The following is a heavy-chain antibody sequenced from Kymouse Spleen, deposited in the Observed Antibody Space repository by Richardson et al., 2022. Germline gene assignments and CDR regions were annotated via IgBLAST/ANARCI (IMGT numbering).Heavy chain of an antibody. CDR1: GDSVSSNSAA. CDR2: TYYRSKWYN. V-gene: IGHV6-1*01. Sequence: QVQLQQSGPGLVKPSQTLSLTCAISGDSVSSNSAAWNWIRQSPSRGLEWLGRTYYRSKWYNDYAVSVKSRITINPDTSKNQFSLQLNSVTPEDTAVYYCARGGVKLELRGYYYYGMDVWGQGTTVTVSS. D-gene: IGHD1-7*01. CDR3: ARGGVKLELRGYYYYGMDV. J-gene: IGHJ6*02.